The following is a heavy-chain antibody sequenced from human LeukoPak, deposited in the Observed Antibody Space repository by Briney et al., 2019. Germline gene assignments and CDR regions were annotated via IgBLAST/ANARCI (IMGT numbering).Heavy chain of an antibody. D-gene: IGHD2-15*01. CDR3: ATGRRYCSGGSCYSFIH. CDR1: GGTFSSYA. J-gene: IGHJ4*02. CDR2: IIPIFGTA. V-gene: IGHV1-69*13. Sequence: GASVKVSCKASGGTFSSYAISWVRQAPGQGLEWMGGIIPIFGTANYAQKFQGRVTITADESTSTAYMELSSLRSEDTAVYYCATGRRYCSGGSCYSFIHWGQGTLVTVSS.